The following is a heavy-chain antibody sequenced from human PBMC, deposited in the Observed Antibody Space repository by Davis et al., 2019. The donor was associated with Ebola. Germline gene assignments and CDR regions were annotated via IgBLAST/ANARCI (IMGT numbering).Heavy chain of an antibody. J-gene: IGHJ6*03. CDR3: SGYYYYYMDV. CDR2: INPNSGGT. V-gene: IGHV1-2*02. CDR1: GYTFTSYG. Sequence: ASVKVSCKASGYTFTSYGISWVRQAPGQGLEWMGWINPNSGGTNYAQKFQGRVTMTRDTSISTAYMELSRLRSDDTAVYYCSGYYYYYMDVWGKGTTVTVSS.